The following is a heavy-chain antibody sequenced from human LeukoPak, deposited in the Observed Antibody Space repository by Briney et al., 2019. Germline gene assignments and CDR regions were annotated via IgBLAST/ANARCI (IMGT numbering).Heavy chain of an antibody. CDR3: ARDGETYYYGSGSSPRFFDY. J-gene: IGHJ4*02. Sequence: KPSETLSLTCTVSGGSISNYYWSWIRQPAGKGLEWIGRIYTSGSTNYNPSLKSRVTISVDTSKNQFSLKLSSVTAADTAVYYCARDGETYYYGSGSSPRFFDYWGQGTLVTVSS. CDR2: IYTSGST. V-gene: IGHV4-4*07. CDR1: GGSISNYY. D-gene: IGHD3-10*01.